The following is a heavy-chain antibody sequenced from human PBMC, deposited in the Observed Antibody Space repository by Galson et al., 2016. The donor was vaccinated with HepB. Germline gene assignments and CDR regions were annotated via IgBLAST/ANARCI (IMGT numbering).Heavy chain of an antibody. D-gene: IGHD5-24*01. CDR2: IYPLDSDT. Sequence: QSGAEVTKPGESLKITCKGSGYTFSTYWIGWVRQMPGKGLEWMGIIYPLDSDTRYSPSFQGQVTISVDESISTAYLQWTSLKPSDTAMYYCARPRARDGHNPRFYFDSWGQGTQVTVSA. CDR1: GYTFSTYW. J-gene: IGHJ4*02. V-gene: IGHV5-51*01. CDR3: ARPRARDGHNPRFYFDS.